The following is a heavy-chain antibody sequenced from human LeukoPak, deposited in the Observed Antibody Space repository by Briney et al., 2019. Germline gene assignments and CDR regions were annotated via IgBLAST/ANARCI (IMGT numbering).Heavy chain of an antibody. Sequence: SETLSLTCTVSGGSISSSSYYWGWIRQPPGKGLEWIGSIYYSGSTYYNPSLKSRVTISVDTSKNQFSLKLSSVTAADTAVYYCARGWPAYYFDYWGQGTLVTVSS. V-gene: IGHV4-39*07. D-gene: IGHD2-21*01. CDR3: ARGWPAYYFDY. CDR1: GGSISSSSYY. CDR2: IYYSGST. J-gene: IGHJ4*02.